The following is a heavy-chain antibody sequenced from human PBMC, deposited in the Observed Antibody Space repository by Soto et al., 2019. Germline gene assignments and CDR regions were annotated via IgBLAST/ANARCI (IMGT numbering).Heavy chain of an antibody. Sequence: ASVKVSCKASGYTFTSYAMHWVRQAPGQRLEWMGWINAGNGNTKYSQKFQGRVTITRDTSASTAYMELSSLRSEDTAVYYCARRSQGYCSGGSCQVGAFDIWGQGTMVTVSS. J-gene: IGHJ3*02. CDR1: GYTFTSYA. CDR3: ARRSQGYCSGGSCQVGAFDI. D-gene: IGHD2-15*01. CDR2: INAGNGNT. V-gene: IGHV1-3*01.